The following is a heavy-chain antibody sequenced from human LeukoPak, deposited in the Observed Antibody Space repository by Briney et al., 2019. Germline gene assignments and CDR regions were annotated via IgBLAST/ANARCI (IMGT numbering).Heavy chain of an antibody. D-gene: IGHD2-2*01. CDR1: GGSFSGYY. CDR3: ARNYCSSTSCHYDY. V-gene: IGHV4-34*01. CDR2: INHSGST. Sequence: SETLSLTCAVYGGSFSGYYWSWIRQPPGKGLEWIGEINHSGSTNYNPSLKSRVTISVDTSKNQFSLKLSSVTAADTAVYYCARNYCSSTSCHYDYWGQGTLVTVSS. J-gene: IGHJ4*02.